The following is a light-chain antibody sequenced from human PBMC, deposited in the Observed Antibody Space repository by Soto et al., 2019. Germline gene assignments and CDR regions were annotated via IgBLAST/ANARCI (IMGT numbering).Light chain of an antibody. V-gene: IGKV3-20*01. CDR1: QSVSSY. J-gene: IGKJ5*01. Sequence: EKGITQSPYALSVYAAERATVTCRASQSVSSYLAWYQQKPGKAPKLLISAASSRPTGIPSRFSGSGSGTDFTLTISRLEPEDFALYYCHQYGSSPHTFCQGTRLEIK. CDR3: HQYGSSPHT. CDR2: AAS.